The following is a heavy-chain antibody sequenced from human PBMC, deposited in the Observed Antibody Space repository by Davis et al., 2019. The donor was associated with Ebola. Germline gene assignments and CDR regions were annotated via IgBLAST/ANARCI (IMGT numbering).Heavy chain of an antibody. CDR2: ISYDGSNK. D-gene: IGHD6-13*01. J-gene: IGHJ4*02. V-gene: IGHV3-30-3*01. Sequence: PGGSLRLSCAASGFTFSSYAMHWVRQAPGKGLEWVAVISYDGSNKYYADSVKGRFTISRDNSKNTLYLQMNSLRAEDTAVYYCARAEHSSSWPRLYYFDYWGQGTLVTVSS. CDR3: ARAEHSSSWPRLYYFDY. CDR1: GFTFSSYA.